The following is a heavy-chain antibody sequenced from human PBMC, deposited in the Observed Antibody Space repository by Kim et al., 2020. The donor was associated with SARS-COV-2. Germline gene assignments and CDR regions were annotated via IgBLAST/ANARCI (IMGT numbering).Heavy chain of an antibody. Sequence: SETLSLTCTVSGGSISSYYCWIRQPPGKGLEWIGYMYYTGSTSYNPSLKSRVTISVDTSKNQFSLKLSSVTAADTAVYYCARGRSGTGGMDVWGHGATV. CDR2: MYYTGST. V-gene: IGHV4-59*01. J-gene: IGHJ6*02. CDR1: GGSISSYY. D-gene: IGHD1-7*01. CDR3: ARGRSGTGGMDV.